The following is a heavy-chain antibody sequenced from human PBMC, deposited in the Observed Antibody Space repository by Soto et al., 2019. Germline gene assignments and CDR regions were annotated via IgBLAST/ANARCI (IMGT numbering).Heavy chain of an antibody. CDR3: AKSFEFYGSGSYPSP. D-gene: IGHD3-10*01. CDR2: ISGSGGST. Sequence: GGSLRLSCAASGFTFSSYAMCWVRQAPGKGLEWVSAISGSGGSTYYADSVKGRFTISRDNSKNTLYLQMNSLRAEDTAVYYCAKSFEFYGSGSYPSPWGQGTLVTVSS. V-gene: IGHV3-23*01. CDR1: GFTFSSYA. J-gene: IGHJ5*02.